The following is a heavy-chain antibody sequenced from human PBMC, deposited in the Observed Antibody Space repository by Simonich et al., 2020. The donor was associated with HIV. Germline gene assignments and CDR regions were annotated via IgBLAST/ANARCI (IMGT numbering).Heavy chain of an antibody. D-gene: IGHD1-26*01. J-gene: IGHJ6*02. V-gene: IGHV3-33*01. CDR1: GFTFSRYG. Sequence: QVQLVEAGGGVVQPGRSLRLSCAASGFTFSRYGMHRVRQAPGKGLVWWAVRWYVGSTKYYADSVRGRFTSSRDNSKNTLYLQMNSLRAEDTAVYYCASGSSKEEYYYGMDVWGQGTTVTVSS. CDR3: ASGSSKEEYYYGMDV. CDR2: RWYVGSTK.